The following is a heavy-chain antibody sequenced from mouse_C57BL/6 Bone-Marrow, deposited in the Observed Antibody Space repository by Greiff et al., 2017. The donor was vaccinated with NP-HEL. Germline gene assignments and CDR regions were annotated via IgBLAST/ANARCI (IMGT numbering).Heavy chain of an antibody. J-gene: IGHJ1*03. CDR3: ATDYYGSSRYWYFDV. D-gene: IGHD1-1*01. V-gene: IGHV14-3*01. CDR2: IDPANGNT. CDR1: GFNIKNTY. Sequence: VQLQQSVAELVRPGASVKLSCTASGFNIKNTYMHWVKQRPEQGLEWIGRIDPANGNTKYAPKFQGKATITADTSSNTAYLQLSSLTSEDTAIYYCATDYYGSSRYWYFDVWGTGTTVTVSS.